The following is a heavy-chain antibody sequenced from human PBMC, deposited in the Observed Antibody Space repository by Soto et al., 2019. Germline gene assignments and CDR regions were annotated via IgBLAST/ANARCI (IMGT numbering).Heavy chain of an antibody. Sequence: QVQLVESGGGVVQPGRSLRLSCAASRFISSTSGMHWVRQVPGKGLEWVAVISSDGSKKYYADSVKGRFTISRDKAKNTLYVEMNSLRAEDTAVYYCVKGLEVSSGYGDWGMEVWGHGTTVTVSS. CDR3: VKGLEVSSGYGDWGMEV. V-gene: IGHV3-30*18. J-gene: IGHJ6*02. CDR2: ISSDGSKK. D-gene: IGHD5-12*01. CDR1: RFISSTSG.